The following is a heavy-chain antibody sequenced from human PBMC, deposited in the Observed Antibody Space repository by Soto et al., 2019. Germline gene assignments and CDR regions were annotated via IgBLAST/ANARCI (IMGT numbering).Heavy chain of an antibody. CDR2: ISSGGTYT. CDR3: AKGDGGYFDH. CDR1: GFTFSNYA. D-gene: IGHD3-16*01. Sequence: GGSLRLSCAASGFTFSNYAMTWVRQAPGKGLEWVSAISSGGTYTDYADAVKGRFTISRDDSKNAVYLQMNSLRGEDTAVYFCAKGDGGYFDHWGQGSLVTVSS. V-gene: IGHV3-23*01. J-gene: IGHJ4*02.